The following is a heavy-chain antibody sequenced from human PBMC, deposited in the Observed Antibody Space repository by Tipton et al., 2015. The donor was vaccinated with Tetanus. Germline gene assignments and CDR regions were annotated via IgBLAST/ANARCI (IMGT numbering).Heavy chain of an antibody. CDR2: IYYTALT. V-gene: IGHV4-31*03. Sequence: TLSLTCTVSGASINAGGYLWTWVRPRPGKGLEWIGNIYYTALTSYTPSLSSRVTISVDSSKNHFSLNLTSVTAADTAVYYCAILPKHWLAPRGAPWGQGTLVTVSS. D-gene: IGHD6-19*01. J-gene: IGHJ5*02. CDR3: AILPKHWLAPRGAP. CDR1: GASINAGGYL.